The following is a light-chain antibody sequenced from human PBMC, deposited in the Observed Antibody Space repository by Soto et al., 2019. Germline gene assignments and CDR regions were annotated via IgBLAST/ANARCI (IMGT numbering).Light chain of an antibody. CDR1: QSVSSSY. V-gene: IGKV3-20*01. J-gene: IGKJ2*01. CDR2: GAS. Sequence: EIVLTQSPGTLSLSPGERATLSCRASQSVSSSYLAWYQQKPGQAPRLLIYGASTRATGIPDRFSGGGSGTDFTLTISRLEPEDFAVYYCQHYGRSPPYTFGQGTKLEIK. CDR3: QHYGRSPPYT.